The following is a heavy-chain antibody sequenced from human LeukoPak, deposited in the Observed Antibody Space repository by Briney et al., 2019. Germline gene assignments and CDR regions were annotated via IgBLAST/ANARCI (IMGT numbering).Heavy chain of an antibody. CDR3: ARAGPYYYDSSGYYYFDY. Sequence: GSLRLSCAASGFTFSNYWMHWVRQAPGKGLVWVSRINSDGINTSYADSVKGRFTISRDNAKNTLNLQMNSLRAEDTAFYYCARAGPYYYDSSGYYYFDYWGQGTLVTVSS. CDR2: INSDGINT. J-gene: IGHJ4*02. D-gene: IGHD3-22*01. V-gene: IGHV3-74*01. CDR1: GFTFSNYW.